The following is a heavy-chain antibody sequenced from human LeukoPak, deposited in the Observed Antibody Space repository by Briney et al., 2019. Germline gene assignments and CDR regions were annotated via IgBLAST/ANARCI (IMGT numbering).Heavy chain of an antibody. J-gene: IGHJ4*02. D-gene: IGHD3-3*01. Sequence: SVKVSCKASGGTFSSYAISWVRQAPGQGLEWMGGIIPIFGTANYVQKFQGRVTITTDESTSTAYMELSSLRSEDTAVYYCARDSLRFSTGDFDYWGQGTLVTVSS. CDR2: IIPIFGTA. CDR1: GGTFSSYA. V-gene: IGHV1-69*05. CDR3: ARDSLRFSTGDFDY.